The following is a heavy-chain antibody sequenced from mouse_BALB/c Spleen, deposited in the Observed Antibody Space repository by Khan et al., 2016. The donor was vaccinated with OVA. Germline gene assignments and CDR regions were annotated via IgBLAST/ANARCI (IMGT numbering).Heavy chain of an antibody. CDR2: IHYIGST. D-gene: IGHD2-4*01. V-gene: IGHV3-1*02. J-gene: IGHJ4*01. CDR3: AAYYDYDYAMDY. Sequence: VQLKQSGPDLVKPSQSLSLTCTVTGYSITSGYSWLWIRQFPGNKLEWMGYIHYIGSTNYNPSLKSRISITRDTSKNQFFLQLNSVTTEDTATYYCAAYYDYDYAMDYWGQGTSVTVSS. CDR1: GYSITSGYS.